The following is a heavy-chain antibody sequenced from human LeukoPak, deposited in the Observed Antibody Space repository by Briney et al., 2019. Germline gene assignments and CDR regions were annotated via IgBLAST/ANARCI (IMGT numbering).Heavy chain of an antibody. D-gene: IGHD4-23*01. V-gene: IGHV1-69*04. CDR2: IIPILGIA. J-gene: IGHJ4*02. Sequence: GASVKVSCKASGYTFTSYGISWVRQAPGQGLEWMGRIIPILGIANYAQKFQGRVTITADKSTSTAYMELSSLRSEDTAVYYCATVPSYGGKGLDYWGQGTLVTVSS. CDR3: ATVPSYGGKGLDY. CDR1: GYTFTSYG.